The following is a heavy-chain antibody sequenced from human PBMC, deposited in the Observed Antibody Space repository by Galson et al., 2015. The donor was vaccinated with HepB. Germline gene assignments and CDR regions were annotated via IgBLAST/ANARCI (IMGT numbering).Heavy chain of an antibody. J-gene: IGHJ6*02. V-gene: IGHV1-24*01. CDR3: ATRRLYCVRFNCYRRANYYYEMDV. D-gene: IGHD2-21*02. CDR2: FDPENGGT. CDR1: GYTLTELS. Sequence: SVKVSCKVYGYTLTELSMHWVRQVPGKGLEWMGGFDPENGGTVYAQRLQGRVTMTEDSSTDTAYMELSSLRSEDTAVYYCATRRLYCVRFNCYRRANYYYEMDVWGQGTAVTVAS.